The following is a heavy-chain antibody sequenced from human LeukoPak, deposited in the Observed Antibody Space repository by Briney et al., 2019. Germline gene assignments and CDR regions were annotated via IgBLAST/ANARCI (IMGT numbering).Heavy chain of an antibody. CDR1: GFTFSNAW. Sequence: GGSLRLSCAASGFTFSNAWMSWVRQAPGKGLEWVSSIFPSGGEIHYADSVRGRFTISRDNSKNTLYLQMASLRAEDMAVYYCARRFASIEFFSDYWGQGALVTVSS. J-gene: IGHJ4*02. V-gene: IGHV3-66*02. D-gene: IGHD2-21*01. CDR3: ARRFASIEFFSDY. CDR2: IFPSGGEI.